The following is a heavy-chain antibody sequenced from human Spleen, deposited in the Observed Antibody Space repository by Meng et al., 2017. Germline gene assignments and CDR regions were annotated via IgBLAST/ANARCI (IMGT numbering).Heavy chain of an antibody. CDR3: ATRLFGYAFES. V-gene: IGHV4-34*01. J-gene: IGHJ3*02. CDR2: INHSGST. Sequence: GSLRLSCAVYGGSFSGYYWSWIRQPPGKGLEWIGEINHSGSTNYNPSLKSRVIISVDTSKNQFSLKLSSVTAADTAVYYCATRLFGYAFESWGQGARVTVSS. D-gene: IGHD3-3*01. CDR1: GGSFSGYY.